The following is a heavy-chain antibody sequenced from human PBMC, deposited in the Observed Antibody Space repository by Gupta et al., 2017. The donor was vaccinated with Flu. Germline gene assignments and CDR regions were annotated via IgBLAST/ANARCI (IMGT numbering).Heavy chain of an antibody. V-gene: IGHV1-3*01. CDR3: AREDVRYCSSTSCEDWFDP. CDR2: INAGNGNT. CDR1: GYTFTSYA. J-gene: IGHJ5*02. Sequence: QVQLVQSGAEVKKPGASVKVSCKASGYTFTSYAMHWVRQAPGQRLEWMGWINAGNGNTKYSQKFQGRVTITRDTSASTAYMELSSLRSEDTAVYYCAREDVRYCSSTSCEDWFDPWGQGTLVTVSS. D-gene: IGHD2-2*01.